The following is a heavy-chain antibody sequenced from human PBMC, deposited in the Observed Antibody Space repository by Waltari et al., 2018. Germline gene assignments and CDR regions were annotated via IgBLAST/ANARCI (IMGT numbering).Heavy chain of an antibody. Sequence: QVQLVQSGAEVKKPGASVKVSCKVSGYTLTELSMHWVRQAPGKGLEWMGGFDPEDGETIYAQEFQGRVTITRDTSASTAYMELSSLRSEDMAVYYCARAPTIFSVPDYWGQGTLVTVSS. J-gene: IGHJ4*02. CDR2: FDPEDGET. CDR1: GYTLTELS. D-gene: IGHD3-3*01. V-gene: IGHV1-24*01. CDR3: ARAPTIFSVPDY.